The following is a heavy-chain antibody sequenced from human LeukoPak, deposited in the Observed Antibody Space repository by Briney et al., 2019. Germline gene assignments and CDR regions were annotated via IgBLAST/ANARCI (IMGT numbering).Heavy chain of an antibody. J-gene: IGHJ4*02. CDR2: IYPGDSDT. CDR1: GYSFTTYW. CDR3: ARRGSPPIDFDN. Sequence: GEPLKISCKGSGYSFTTYWIAWVRQIPGKGLEWMGIIYPGDSDTKYSPSFEGQVTISADKSVNTAYLQWSSLEASDTAMYYCARRGSPPIDFDNWGQGTLVTVSS. V-gene: IGHV5-51*01.